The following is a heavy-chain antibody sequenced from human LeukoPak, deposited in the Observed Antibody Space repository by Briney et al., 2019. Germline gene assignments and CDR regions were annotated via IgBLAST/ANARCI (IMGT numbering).Heavy chain of an antibody. Sequence: GASVRVSCKASGGTFSSYTISWVRQVPGQGLEWMGRNIPVLGIANYAQKFQGRVTITADKSTSTAYMELSSLRSEDTAVYYCARVMGGYGDYDYYYGMDVWGQGTTVTVSS. J-gene: IGHJ6*02. D-gene: IGHD4-17*01. V-gene: IGHV1-69*02. CDR2: NIPVLGIA. CDR1: GGTFSSYT. CDR3: ARVMGGYGDYDYYYGMDV.